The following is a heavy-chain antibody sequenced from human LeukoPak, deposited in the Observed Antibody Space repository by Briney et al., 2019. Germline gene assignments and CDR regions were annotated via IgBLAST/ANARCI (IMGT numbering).Heavy chain of an antibody. CDR3: ARDGDWVGGTIDH. CDR2: ISYDGSNK. CDR1: GFTFSSYA. Sequence: GGSLRLSCAASGFTFSSYAMHWVRQAPGKGLEWVAVISYDGSNKYYADSVKGRFTISRDNAKNTLYLQMNSLRAEDTAVYYCARDGDWVGGTIDHWGQGTLVTVSS. V-gene: IGHV3-30*04. D-gene: IGHD1-26*01. J-gene: IGHJ4*02.